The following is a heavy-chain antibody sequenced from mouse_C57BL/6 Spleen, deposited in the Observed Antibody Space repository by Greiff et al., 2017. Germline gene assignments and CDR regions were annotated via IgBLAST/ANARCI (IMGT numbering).Heavy chain of an antibody. J-gene: IGHJ4*01. CDR1: GYTFTNYW. Sequence: QVQLKESGAELVRPGTSVKMSCKASGYTFTNYWIGWAKQRPGHGLEWIGDIYPGGGYTNYNEKFKGKATLTADKSSSTAYMQFSSLTYEDSAIYYCAREDYDHAMDYWGQGTSVTVSS. V-gene: IGHV1-63*01. CDR2: IYPGGGYT. D-gene: IGHD2-4*01. CDR3: AREDYDHAMDY.